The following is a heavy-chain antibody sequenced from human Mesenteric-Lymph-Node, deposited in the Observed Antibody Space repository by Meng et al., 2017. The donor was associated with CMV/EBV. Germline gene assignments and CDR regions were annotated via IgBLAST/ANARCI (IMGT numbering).Heavy chain of an antibody. V-gene: IGHV1-69*05. CDR3: ASPKVTTHYYYGMDV. D-gene: IGHD4-11*01. Sequence: SVKVSCKASGGTFSSYAINWVRQAPGQGLEWMGGIIPIFGTANYAQKFQGRVTITTDESTSTAYMELSSLRSEDTAVYYCASPKVTTHYYYGMDVWGQGTTVTVSS. CDR1: GGTFSSYA. CDR2: IIPIFGTA. J-gene: IGHJ6*02.